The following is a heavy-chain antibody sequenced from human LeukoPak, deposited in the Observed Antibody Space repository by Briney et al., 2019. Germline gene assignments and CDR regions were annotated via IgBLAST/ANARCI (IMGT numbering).Heavy chain of an antibody. J-gene: IGHJ4*02. Sequence: GGSLTLSCAASGFTFSNYWMHWVRQAPGKGLVWVSRINSDGSSTDYAGSVKGRFTISRDNAKNTLYLQMNSLGVEDTALYYCAASTYSYGPDYWGQGTLVTVSS. CDR2: INSDGSST. V-gene: IGHV3-74*01. CDR1: GFTFSNYW. CDR3: AASTYSYGPDY. D-gene: IGHD5-18*01.